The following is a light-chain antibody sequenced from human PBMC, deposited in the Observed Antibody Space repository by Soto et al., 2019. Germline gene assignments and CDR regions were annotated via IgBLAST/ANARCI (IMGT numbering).Light chain of an antibody. V-gene: IGLV1-40*01. CDR3: QSYDSSLSAWV. CDR2: GNG. Sequence: QAVVTQPPSVSGAPGQRVALSCTGSSSNIGANYDVHWYHQLPGTAPKLLIFGNGNRPSGVPDRFSASRSGSSASLDITGVQPEDEADYYCQSYDSSLSAWVFGGGTKLTVL. J-gene: IGLJ3*02. CDR1: SSNIGANYD.